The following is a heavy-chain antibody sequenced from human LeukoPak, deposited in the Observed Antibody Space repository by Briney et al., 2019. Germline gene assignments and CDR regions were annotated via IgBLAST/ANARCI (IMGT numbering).Heavy chain of an antibody. CDR3: AGLEGRYSTGMYYYFDY. CDR2: MYLSGTA. D-gene: IGHD2-8*01. Sequence: ASGTLSLTCAVSGASISSVNLWSWVRQPPGKGLEWIGEMYLSGTATYNPSLKGRVTISIDKSENQFSLKLTSVTAADTAVYFCAGLEGRYSTGMYYYFDYWGQGTLVTVSP. J-gene: IGHJ4*02. V-gene: IGHV4-4*02. CDR1: GASISSVNL.